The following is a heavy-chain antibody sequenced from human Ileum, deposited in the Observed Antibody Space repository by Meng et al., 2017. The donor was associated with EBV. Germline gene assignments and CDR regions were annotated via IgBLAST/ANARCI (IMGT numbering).Heavy chain of an antibody. CDR2: IYYSGRT. V-gene: IGHV4-39*01. CDR1: GGPINGSSYH. J-gene: IGHJ5*02. D-gene: IGHD6-13*01. CDR3: ARPIAAAGWFDP. Sequence: QLQLQESGPGLVKPSETLSLTCTVSGGPINGSSYHWGWICQPPGKGLEGIGSIYYSGRTYYNPSLKSRVTISVDTSKNQFSLKLSSVTAADTAVYYCARPIAAAGWFDPWGQGTLVTVSS.